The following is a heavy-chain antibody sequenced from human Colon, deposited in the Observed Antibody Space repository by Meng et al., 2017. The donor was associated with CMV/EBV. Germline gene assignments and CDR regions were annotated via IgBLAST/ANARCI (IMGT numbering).Heavy chain of an antibody. D-gene: IGHD2-21*01. CDR3: ARGAVIASAVSFDH. J-gene: IGHJ4*02. CDR2: IDTGGSA. CDR1: GGSGDSGGYY. Sequence: SGGSGDSGGYYWRWIRQAPGKGLRWLGNIDTGGSAYSNPSLKSRLSISLDTSKNQFSLSLRSVTAADTAMYYCARGAVIASAVSFDHWGQGTLVTVSS. V-gene: IGHV4-30-4*01.